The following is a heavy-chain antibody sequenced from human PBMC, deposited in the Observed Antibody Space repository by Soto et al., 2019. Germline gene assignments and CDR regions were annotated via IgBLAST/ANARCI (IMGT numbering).Heavy chain of an antibody. Sequence: GGSLRLSCAASGFTFSSYGMHWVRQAPGKGLEWVAVISYDGSNKYYGDSVKGRFTISRDNSKNTLYLQMNSLRAEDTAVYYCAKDWAPDYYYGMDVWGQGTTVTVSS. V-gene: IGHV3-30*18. D-gene: IGHD3-16*01. J-gene: IGHJ6*02. CDR2: ISYDGSNK. CDR1: GFTFSSYG. CDR3: AKDWAPDYYYGMDV.